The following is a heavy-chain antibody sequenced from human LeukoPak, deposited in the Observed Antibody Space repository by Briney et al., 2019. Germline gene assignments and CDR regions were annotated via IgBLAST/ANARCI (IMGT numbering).Heavy chain of an antibody. Sequence: SGTLSLTCAVYGGSFSGYYWSWIRQPPGKGLEWIGEINHSGSTNYNPSLKSRVTISVDTSKNQFSLKLSSVTAADTAVYYCARGGWIQLWFAPNGKNNWFDPWGQGTLVTVSS. CDR1: GGSFSGYY. V-gene: IGHV4-34*01. D-gene: IGHD5-18*01. CDR3: ARGGWIQLWFAPNGKNNWFDP. CDR2: INHSGST. J-gene: IGHJ5*02.